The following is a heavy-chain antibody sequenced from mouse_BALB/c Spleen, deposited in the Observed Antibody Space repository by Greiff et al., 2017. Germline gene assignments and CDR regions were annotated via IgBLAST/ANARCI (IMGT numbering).Heavy chain of an antibody. J-gene: IGHJ4*01. CDR1: GYTFTSYW. V-gene: IGHV1S81*02. CDR2: INPSNGRT. D-gene: IGHD2-4*01. CDR3: ARGYYDYDDYAMDY. Sequence: QVQLQQPGAELVKPGASVKLSCKASGYTFTSYWMHWVKQRPGQGLEWIGEINPSNGRTNYNEKFKSKATLTVDKSSSTAYMQLSSLTSEDSAVYYCARGYYDYDDYAMDYWGQGTSVTVSS.